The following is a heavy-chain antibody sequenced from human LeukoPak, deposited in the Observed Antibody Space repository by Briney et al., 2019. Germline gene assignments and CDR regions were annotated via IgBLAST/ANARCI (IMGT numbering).Heavy chain of an antibody. CDR1: GFTFGDYA. CDR2: IRSKSYGGTT. V-gene: IGHV3-49*04. J-gene: IGHJ4*02. D-gene: IGHD6-19*01. CDR3: TRVGSSGWYGGDYFDY. Sequence: GGSLRLSCTASGFTFGDYAMSWVRQAPGKGLEWVGFIRSKSYGGTTEYAASVKGRFTISRDDSKSIAYLQMNSLKTEDTAVYYCTRVGSSGWYGGDYFDYWGQGTLVTVSS.